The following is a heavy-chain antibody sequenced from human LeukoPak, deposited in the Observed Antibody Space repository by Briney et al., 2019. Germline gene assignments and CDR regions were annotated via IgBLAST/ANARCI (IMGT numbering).Heavy chain of an antibody. CDR2: INTDGSTT. Sequence: GGSLRLSCEATGFTFSSHWMHWVRQAPGKGLVWVSRINTDGSTTTYADSVKGRFTISRDNAKNTLYLQMNSLRAEDTAVYYCARRHHFGFLDSWGQGTLVTVSS. J-gene: IGHJ4*02. CDR1: GFTFSSHW. D-gene: IGHD3-10*01. V-gene: IGHV3-74*01. CDR3: ARRHHFGFLDS.